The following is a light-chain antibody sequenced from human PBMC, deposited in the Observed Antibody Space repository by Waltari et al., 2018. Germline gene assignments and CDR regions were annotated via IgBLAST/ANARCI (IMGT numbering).Light chain of an antibody. V-gene: IGLV2-11*01. Sequence: QSALTQPRSVSGSPGQSVTISCTGTSSDVGGYNSFSWYQQHPGKAPKLMIYDVSKRPSGVPVRFSGSKSGNTASLTISGLQAEDEADYYCCSYAGSYTFEVFGGGTKLTVL. CDR3: CSYAGSYTFEV. CDR1: SSDVGGYNS. CDR2: DVS. J-gene: IGLJ2*01.